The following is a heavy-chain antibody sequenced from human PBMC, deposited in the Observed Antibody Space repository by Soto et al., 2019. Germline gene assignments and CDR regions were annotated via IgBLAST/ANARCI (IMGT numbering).Heavy chain of an antibody. CDR3: ARDQVRYFDWLFDY. CDR2: ISYDGSNK. J-gene: IGHJ4*02. Sequence: GSLRLSCAASGFTFSSYAMHWVRQAPGKGLEWVAVISYDGSNKYYADSVKGRFTISRDNSKNTLYLQMNSLRAEDTAVYYCARDQVRYFDWLFDYWGQGTLVTVSS. V-gene: IGHV3-30-3*01. CDR1: GFTFSSYA. D-gene: IGHD3-9*01.